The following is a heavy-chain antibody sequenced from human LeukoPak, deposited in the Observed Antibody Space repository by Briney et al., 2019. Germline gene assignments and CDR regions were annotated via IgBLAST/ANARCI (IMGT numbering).Heavy chain of an antibody. CDR2: ITPIFGTA. J-gene: IGHJ3*02. V-gene: IGHV1-69*06. CDR1: GGTFSSYA. Sequence: SVKVSCKASGGTFSSYAISWVRQVPGQGLEWMGGITPIFGTANYAQKFQGRVTITADKSTSTAYMELSSLRSEDTAVYYCAREKQGYSGSYYGAFDIWGQGTMVTVSS. CDR3: AREKQGYSGSYYGAFDI. D-gene: IGHD1-26*01.